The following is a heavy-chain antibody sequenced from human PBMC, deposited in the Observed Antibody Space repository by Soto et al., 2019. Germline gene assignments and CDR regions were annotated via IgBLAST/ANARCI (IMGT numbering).Heavy chain of an antibody. V-gene: IGHV3-53*05. Sequence: PGGSLRLSCAASGFTVSSNYMSLVRQAPGKGLECVSVIYSGGSTYYADSVKGRFTISRDNSKSTLYLQVDSLRPEDAAVYYCARDPKTSGGQHWAFNYFDSWGQGTLVTVSS. CDR3: ARDPKTSGGQHWAFNYFDS. CDR2: IYSGGST. D-gene: IGHD7-27*01. CDR1: GFTVSSNY. J-gene: IGHJ4*02.